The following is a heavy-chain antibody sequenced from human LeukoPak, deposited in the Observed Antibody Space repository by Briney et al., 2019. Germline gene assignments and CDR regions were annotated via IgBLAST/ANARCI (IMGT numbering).Heavy chain of an antibody. CDR2: ISAYNGNT. Sequence: ASVKVSFKASGYTFTSYGISWVRQAPGQGLEWMGWISAYNGNTNYPQKLQGRVTMTTDTSTSTAYMELRSLRSDDTAVYYCAREGMVRGKSNFDYWGQGTLVTVSS. V-gene: IGHV1-18*01. D-gene: IGHD3-10*01. J-gene: IGHJ4*02. CDR1: GYTFTSYG. CDR3: AREGMVRGKSNFDY.